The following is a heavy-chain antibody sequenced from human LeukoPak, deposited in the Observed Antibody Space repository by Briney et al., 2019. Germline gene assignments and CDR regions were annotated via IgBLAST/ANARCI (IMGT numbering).Heavy chain of an antibody. D-gene: IGHD6-13*01. V-gene: IGHV3-21*01. CDR1: GFTFSSYS. CDR3: ARDLTGIAALGDAFDI. J-gene: IGHJ3*02. CDR2: ISSSSSYI. Sequence: KPGGSLRLSCAASGFTFSSYSMNWVRQAPGKGLEWVSSISSSSSYIYYADSVKGRFTISRDNAKNSLYLQMNSLRAEDTAVYYCARDLTGIAALGDAFDIWGQGTMVTVSS.